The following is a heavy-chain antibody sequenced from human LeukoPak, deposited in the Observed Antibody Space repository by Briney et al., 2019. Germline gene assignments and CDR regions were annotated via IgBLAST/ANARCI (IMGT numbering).Heavy chain of an antibody. D-gene: IGHD2-15*01. CDR3: ARVVGSPRDYYYMDV. CDR2: IYPDDSDT. V-gene: IGHV5-51*01. J-gene: IGHJ6*03. Sequence: GESLKISCKGSGYSFTSYWIGWVRQMPGKGLEWMGIIYPDDSDTRYSPSFQGQVTISADKSITTAYLQWSSLKASDTAMYYCARVVGSPRDYYYMDVWGKGTTVTVSS. CDR1: GYSFTSYW.